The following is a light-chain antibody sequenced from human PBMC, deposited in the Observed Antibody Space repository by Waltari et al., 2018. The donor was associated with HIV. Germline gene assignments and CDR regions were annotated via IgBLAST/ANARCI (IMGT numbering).Light chain of an antibody. V-gene: IGLV2-14*02. CDR3: SSYTSSSTLVV. CDR2: EVS. J-gene: IGLJ2*01. Sequence: QSALTQPASVSGSPGQSITISCPGTSSDVGSYNLVSWYQQHPGKAPKLMIYEVSKRPSGVSNRVSGSKSGNTASLTISGLQAEDEADYYCSSYTSSSTLVVFGGGTKLTVL. CDR1: SSDVGSYNL.